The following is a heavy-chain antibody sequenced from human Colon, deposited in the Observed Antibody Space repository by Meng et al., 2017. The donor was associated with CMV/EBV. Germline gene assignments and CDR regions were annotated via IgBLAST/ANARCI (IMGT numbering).Heavy chain of an antibody. J-gene: IGHJ4*02. CDR3: ARPSAPQYSDYVLL. CDR1: GFAFSNYW. V-gene: IGHV3-74*01. CDR2: INSDGTTT. D-gene: IGHD4-11*01. Sequence: GESLKFSCAASGFAFSNYWMHWVRQVPGKGLEWVSRINSDGTTTTYADSVKGRFIVSRDNPKSTVYLQMNSLKGEDTAVYFCARPSAPQYSDYVLLWGQGTLVTVSS.